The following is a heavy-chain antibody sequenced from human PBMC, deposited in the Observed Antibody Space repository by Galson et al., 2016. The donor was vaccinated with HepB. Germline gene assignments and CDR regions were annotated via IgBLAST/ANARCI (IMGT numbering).Heavy chain of an antibody. D-gene: IGHD6-19*01. CDR1: GGSVSSGGYY. V-gene: IGHV4-61*08. CDR2: IFYSGSA. Sequence: SETLSLTCTVSGGSVSSGGYYWNWIRQPPGKRLEWIGYIFYSGSANYSPSLKSRVTISVDASQNQFSLKLSSVTAADTALYSCARGIAVAGGYYFDNWGQGTLVTVSS. CDR3: ARGIAVAGGYYFDN. J-gene: IGHJ4*02.